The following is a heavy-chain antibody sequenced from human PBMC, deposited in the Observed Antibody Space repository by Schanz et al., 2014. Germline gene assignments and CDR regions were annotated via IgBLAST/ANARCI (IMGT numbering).Heavy chain of an antibody. J-gene: IGHJ5*02. CDR2: IMPLLDIL. Sequence: QVQLVQSGAEVKKPGSSVKVSCKLSGGTFSSYTISWVRQAPGQGLEWMGRIMPLLDILTYGQKFQGRVTITADKSTNTVYMELTRLTSADTAVYYCARDMAVAGRGGWFDPWGLGTLVTVSS. V-gene: IGHV1-69*09. CDR1: GGTFSSYT. CDR3: ARDMAVAGRGGWFDP. D-gene: IGHD6-19*01.